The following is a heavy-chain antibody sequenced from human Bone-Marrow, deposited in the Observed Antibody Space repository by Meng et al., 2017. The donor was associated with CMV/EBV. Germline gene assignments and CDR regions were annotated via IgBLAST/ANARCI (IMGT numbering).Heavy chain of an antibody. CDR2: ISYRGST. Sequence: SETLSLTCTVSGGSINNSLYYWGWIRQPPGKGLEWIGVISYRGSTYYNPSLKSRVTISIDTSKSQFSLKVNSMTAADTAVYYCARGWSSSSPPFDWWGQRTLVAASS. CDR3: ARGWSSSSPPFDW. J-gene: IGHJ4*02. V-gene: IGHV4-39*07. CDR1: GGSINNSLYY. D-gene: IGHD6-6*01.